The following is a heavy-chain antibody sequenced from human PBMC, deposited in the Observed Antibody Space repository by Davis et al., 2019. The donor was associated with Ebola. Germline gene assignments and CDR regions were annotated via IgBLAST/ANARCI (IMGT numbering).Heavy chain of an antibody. V-gene: IGHV3-21*01. J-gene: IGHJ6*03. Sequence: PGGSLRLSCAASGFTFSSYSMNWVRQAPGKGLEWVSSISSSSSYIYYADSVKGRFTISRDNAKNSLYLQMNSLRAEDTAVYYCASGTIFGVALRNYMDVWGKGTTVTVSS. CDR3: ASGTIFGVALRNYMDV. CDR2: ISSSSSYI. CDR1: GFTFSSYS. D-gene: IGHD3-3*01.